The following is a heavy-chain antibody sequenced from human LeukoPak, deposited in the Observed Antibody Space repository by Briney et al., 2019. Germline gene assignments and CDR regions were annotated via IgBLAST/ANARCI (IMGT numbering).Heavy chain of an antibody. CDR3: ASHYCNSGSCFFDY. CDR1: GFTVRDNY. D-gene: IGHD2-15*01. J-gene: IGHJ4*02. V-gene: IGHV3-53*01. Sequence: GGSLGLSCEVSGFTVRDNYMSWVRQAPGKGLEWVSVIYSGGTTYYADAVKGRLTISRDNSKNTIYLQMNSLRVEDTAVYYCASHYCNSGSCFFDYWGQGAVGTVSP. CDR2: IYSGGTT.